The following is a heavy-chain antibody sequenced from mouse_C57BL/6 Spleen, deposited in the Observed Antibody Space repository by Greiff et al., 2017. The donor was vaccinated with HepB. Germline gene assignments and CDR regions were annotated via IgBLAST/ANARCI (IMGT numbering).Heavy chain of an antibody. Sequence: QVQLQQSGAELVRPGTSVKVSCKASGYAFTNYLIEWVKQRPGQGLEWIGVINPGSGGTNYNEKFKGKATLTADKSSSTAYMQLSSLTSEDSAVYFCARQLGGYFDGWGTGTTVTVSS. CDR2: INPGSGGT. V-gene: IGHV1-54*01. CDR3: ARQLGGYFDG. CDR1: GYAFTNYL. J-gene: IGHJ1*03. D-gene: IGHD4-1*02.